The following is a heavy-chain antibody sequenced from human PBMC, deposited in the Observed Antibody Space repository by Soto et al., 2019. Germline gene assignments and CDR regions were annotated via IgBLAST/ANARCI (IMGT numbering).Heavy chain of an antibody. J-gene: IGHJ6*02. V-gene: IGHV1-46*01. CDR2: INPSGGST. Sequence: ASVKVSCKASGYTFTSYYMHWVRQAPGQGLEWMGIINPSGGSTSYAQKFQGRVTMTRDTSTSTVYMELSSLRSEDTAVYYCASVRYCTNGVCYMDYYGMDVWGQGTTVTVSS. CDR3: ASVRYCTNGVCYMDYYGMDV. CDR1: GYTFTSYY. D-gene: IGHD2-8*01.